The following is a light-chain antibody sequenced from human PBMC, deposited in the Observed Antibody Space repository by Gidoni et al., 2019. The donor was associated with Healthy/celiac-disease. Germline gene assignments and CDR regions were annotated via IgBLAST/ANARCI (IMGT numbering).Light chain of an antibody. Sequence: EIVMTQSPATLSVSPGERATLSCRASQSVSSNLAWYQQKPGQAPRLLIYVASPRATGIPARFSGSGSGTAFTLTIRSLQSEAFAVYYCQQYNNWPLTFGGGTKVEIK. J-gene: IGKJ4*01. CDR2: VAS. CDR3: QQYNNWPLT. CDR1: QSVSSN. V-gene: IGKV3-15*01.